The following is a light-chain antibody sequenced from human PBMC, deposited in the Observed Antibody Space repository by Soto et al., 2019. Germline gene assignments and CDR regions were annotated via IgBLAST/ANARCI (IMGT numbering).Light chain of an antibody. CDR2: WAS. CDR3: QQYSSTPLT. CDR1: QSVLYSSNNKNY. V-gene: IGKV4-1*01. J-gene: IGKJ4*01. Sequence: DIVMTQSPDSLAVSLGERATINCKSSQSVLYSSNNKNYLAWYQQKPGQPPKLLIYWASTRESWVPDRFSGGGSGTDFTLTISSLQAEDVAVYYCQQYSSTPLTFGGGTKVEIK.